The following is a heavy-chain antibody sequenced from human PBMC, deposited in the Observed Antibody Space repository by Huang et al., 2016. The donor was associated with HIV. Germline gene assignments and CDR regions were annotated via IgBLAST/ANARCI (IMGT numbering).Heavy chain of an antibody. CDR2: MPWGGTT. J-gene: IGHJ2*01. CDR3: ASHSPGRGLVITRCFAL. V-gene: IGHV4-39*01. D-gene: IGHD3-22*01. CDR1: GVSISSGSFY. Sequence: QLRLQESGPGLVKPSGTLSLTCTVSGVSISSGSFYGGWIRQPPGKGLEWIGSMPWGGTTYSNESLKSRVTIPTDTSKNQFSLTLSPVTAADTAVYYCASHSPGRGLVITRCFALWGRGTLVTVSS.